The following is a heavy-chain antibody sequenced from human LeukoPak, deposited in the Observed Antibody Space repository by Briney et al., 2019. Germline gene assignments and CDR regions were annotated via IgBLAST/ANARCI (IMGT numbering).Heavy chain of an antibody. D-gene: IGHD3-16*01. CDR2: IYTDGST. Sequence: GGSLRLSCAASGFTFSSHYMSWVRQAPGKGLEWVSVIYTDGSTFYADSVKGRFTISRDNSKNTLYLQMNSLSAEDTAVYYCAITGESSNWFLYFDYWGQGTLVTVSS. V-gene: IGHV3-53*01. J-gene: IGHJ4*02. CDR1: GFTFSSHY. CDR3: AITGESSNWFLYFDY.